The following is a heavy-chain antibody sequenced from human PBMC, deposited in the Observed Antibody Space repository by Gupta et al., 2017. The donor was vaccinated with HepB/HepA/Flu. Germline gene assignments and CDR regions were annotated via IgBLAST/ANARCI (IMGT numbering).Heavy chain of an antibody. D-gene: IGHD1-1*01. Sequence: EVQLVESGGGLVKPGGSLRLSCAASGFTFSSYSMNWVRQAPGKGLEWVSSISSSSSYIYYADSVKGRFTISRDNAKNSLYLQMKSLRAEDTAVYYCAREDDNTFDYWGQGTLVTVAS. CDR3: AREDDNTFDY. CDR1: GFTFSSYS. V-gene: IGHV3-21*01. J-gene: IGHJ4*02. CDR2: ISSSSSYI.